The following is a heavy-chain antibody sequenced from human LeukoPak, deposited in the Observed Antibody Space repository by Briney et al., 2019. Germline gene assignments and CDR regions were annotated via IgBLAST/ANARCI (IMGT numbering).Heavy chain of an antibody. J-gene: IGHJ4*02. CDR1: GFTFSSYA. V-gene: IGHV3-30*09. CDR2: ISYDGSNK. D-gene: IGHD4-17*01. Sequence: GGSLRLSCAASGFTFSSYAMPWVRQAPGKGLEWVAVISYDGSNKYYADSVKGRFAISRDNSKNTLYLQMNSLRAEDTAVYYCARDPDYGDYYFDYWGQGTLVTVSS. CDR3: ARDPDYGDYYFDY.